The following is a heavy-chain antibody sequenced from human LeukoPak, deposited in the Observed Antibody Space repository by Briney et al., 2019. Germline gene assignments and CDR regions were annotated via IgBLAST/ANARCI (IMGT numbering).Heavy chain of an antibody. CDR2: IYYSGST. V-gene: IGHV4-39*01. J-gene: IGHJ4*02. Sequence: KPSETLSLTCTVSGDSINKYCWSWIRQPPGKGLEWIASIYYSGSTYYSPSLKSRVTISVDTSKNQFSLKMSSVIAADTAVYYCASLLTYFDYWGQGTLVTVSS. CDR3: ASLLTYFDY. CDR1: GDSINKYC. D-gene: IGHD3-9*01.